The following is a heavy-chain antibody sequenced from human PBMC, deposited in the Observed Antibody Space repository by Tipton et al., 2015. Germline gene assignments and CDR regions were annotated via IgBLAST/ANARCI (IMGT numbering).Heavy chain of an antibody. CDR3: ARSSDGYCSGSSCYWKVPFDS. D-gene: IGHD2-15*01. CDR2: IISTGSNI. J-gene: IGHJ4*02. CDR1: GFTFNSYT. V-gene: IGHV3-21*01. Sequence: VQLVQSGGGLVKPGGSLRLSCAASGFTFNSYTMTWVRQPPGRGLEWVASIISTGSNIFYADSVKGRFTISRDNAENSLYLQMNSLRAEDTAVYYCARSSDGYCSGSSCYWKVPFDSWGQGTLVTVSS.